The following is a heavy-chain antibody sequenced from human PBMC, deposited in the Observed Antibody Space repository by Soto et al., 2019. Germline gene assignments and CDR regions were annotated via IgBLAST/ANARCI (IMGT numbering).Heavy chain of an antibody. Sequence: GGSLRLSCAASGFTFSSYGMHWVRQAPGKGLEWVAVISYDGSNKYYADSVKGRFTISRDNSKNTLYLQMNSLRAEDTAVYYCAKGFVDIVATDLDYWGQGTLVTVSS. CDR3: AKGFVDIVATDLDY. CDR1: GFTFSSYG. D-gene: IGHD5-12*01. J-gene: IGHJ4*02. CDR2: ISYDGSNK. V-gene: IGHV3-30*18.